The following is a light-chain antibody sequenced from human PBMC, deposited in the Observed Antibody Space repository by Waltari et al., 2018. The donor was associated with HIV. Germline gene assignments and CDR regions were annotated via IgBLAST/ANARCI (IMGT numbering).Light chain of an antibody. CDR2: EVL. J-gene: IGLJ2*01. CDR3: SSYGGNSNVI. Sequence: QSALTQPPSASGSPGQSVTISCTGTSSDIGDYDYVSWYQHQPGEAPKLLIYEVLNRPSGVPHRFSGSKSCNTASLTVSGLQDEDEADYYCSSYGGNSNVIFGGGTKLTVL. CDR1: SSDIGDYDY. V-gene: IGLV2-8*01.